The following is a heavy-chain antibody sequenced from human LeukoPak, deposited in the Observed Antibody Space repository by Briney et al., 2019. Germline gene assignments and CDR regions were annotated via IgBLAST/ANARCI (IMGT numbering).Heavy chain of an antibody. J-gene: IGHJ4*02. V-gene: IGHV3-48*01. D-gene: IGHD5-18*01. Sequence: GGSLRLSCAASGFTFSTYTMNWVRQAPGKGLEWVSYISGSSSAIYYVDSVKGRFTVSRDNAKNSLYLQMNSLRAEDTAVYYCTRDGGYSYEDDYWGQGTLVTVSS. CDR2: ISGSSSAI. CDR1: GFTFSTYT. CDR3: TRDGGYSYEDDY.